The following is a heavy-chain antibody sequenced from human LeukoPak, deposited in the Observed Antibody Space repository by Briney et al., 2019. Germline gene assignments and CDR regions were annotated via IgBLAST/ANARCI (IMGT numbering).Heavy chain of an antibody. J-gene: IGHJ4*02. CDR3: AKDGDYYDSSGYPGGDY. D-gene: IGHD3-22*01. CDR2: IRYDGSNK. V-gene: IGHV3-30*02. Sequence: GGSLRLSCAASGFTFSSYGMHSVRHAPGKGLGWVAFIRYDGSNKYYADSVKGRFTISRDNSKNTLYLQMNGLRAEDTAVYYCAKDGDYYDSSGYPGGDYWGQGTLVTVSS. CDR1: GFTFSSYG.